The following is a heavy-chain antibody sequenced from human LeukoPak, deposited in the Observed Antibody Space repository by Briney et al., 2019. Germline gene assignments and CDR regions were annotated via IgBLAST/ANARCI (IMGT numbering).Heavy chain of an antibody. D-gene: IGHD1-26*01. CDR2: IDPDNGET. Sequence: GASVTVSCKVSGYTLTELSMHWVRQAAGKGLEWMGGIDPDNGETIYAPKFQGRVTMTEDTSTDTAYLELSGLRSDDTAVYYCAAVSGSYTLLDCWGQGTPVTVSS. V-gene: IGHV1-24*01. CDR1: GYTLTELS. J-gene: IGHJ4*02. CDR3: AAVSGSYTLLDC.